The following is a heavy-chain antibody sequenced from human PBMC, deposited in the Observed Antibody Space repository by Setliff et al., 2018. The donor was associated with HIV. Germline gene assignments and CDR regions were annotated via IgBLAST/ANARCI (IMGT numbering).Heavy chain of an antibody. CDR2: ISPYNGNT. D-gene: IGHD3-3*01. V-gene: IGHV1-18*01. CDR1: GYTFSTYS. J-gene: IGHJ3*02. CDR3: VGVGGAIFGVVIEGPAFDI. Sequence: ASVKVSCKASGYTFSTYSISWVRQAPGQGLEWLGWISPYNGNTKYAEKFQGRVTMTTDTSTSTAYMDRRSLRSEDTAVYFCVGVGGAIFGVVIEGPAFDIWGQGTMVTVSS.